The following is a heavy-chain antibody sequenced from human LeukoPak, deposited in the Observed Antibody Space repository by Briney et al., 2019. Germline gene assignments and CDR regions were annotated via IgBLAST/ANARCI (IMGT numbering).Heavy chain of an antibody. Sequence: PSETLSLTCTVSGGSISSSSYYWGWIRQPPGKGLEWIGSIYYSGSTYYNPSLKSRVTISVDTSKNQFSLKLSSVTAADTAVYYCARAVTGYYPLYYYYGMDVWGQGTTATVSS. CDR3: ARAVTGYYPLYYYYGMDV. CDR1: GGSISSSSYY. J-gene: IGHJ6*02. V-gene: IGHV4-39*01. D-gene: IGHD3-9*01. CDR2: IYYSGST.